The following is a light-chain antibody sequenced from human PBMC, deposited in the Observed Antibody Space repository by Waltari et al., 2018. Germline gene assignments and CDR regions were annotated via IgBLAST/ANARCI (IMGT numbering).Light chain of an antibody. CDR2: DVN. Sequence: ALTQPASVSGSPGQSITLSCTGTTRDVGGYNFVSWYQQHPGIAPKLMIYDVNKRPSGVSNRFSGSKSGNTASLTISGLQAEDEADYYCSSYTSSATYVFGAGTKVTVL. CDR3: SSYTSSATYV. V-gene: IGLV2-14*01. CDR1: TRDVGGYNF. J-gene: IGLJ1*01.